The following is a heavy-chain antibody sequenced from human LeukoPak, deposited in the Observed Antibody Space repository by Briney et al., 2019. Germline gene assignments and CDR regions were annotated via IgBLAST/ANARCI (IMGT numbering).Heavy chain of an antibody. D-gene: IGHD3-10*01. V-gene: IGHV4-30-4*01. J-gene: IGHJ6*03. CDR3: ATMVSGYYYMDV. CDR1: GASISSGNHY. Sequence: SETLSLTCTVSGASISSGNHYWSWIRQPPGGGLEWIGYIFDSGNIYYTPSLKSRITMSLDPSKSQFSLKLTSVSAADSAVYYCATMVSGYYYMDVWGKGTTVTVSS. CDR2: IFDSGNI.